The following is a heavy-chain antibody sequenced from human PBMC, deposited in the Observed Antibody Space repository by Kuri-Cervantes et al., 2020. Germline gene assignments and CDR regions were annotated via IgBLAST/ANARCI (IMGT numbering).Heavy chain of an antibody. CDR2: ISRSSSYI. Sequence: GGSLRLSCAASGFTFSIYSMNWVRQAPGKGLEWVSSISRSSSYIYYADSVKGRFTISRDNAKNSLYLQMNSLRAEDTAVYYCAKDPSSPYGDYDYFDYWGQGTLVTVSS. J-gene: IGHJ4*02. CDR1: GFTFSIYS. V-gene: IGHV3-21*04. CDR3: AKDPSSPYGDYDYFDY. D-gene: IGHD4-17*01.